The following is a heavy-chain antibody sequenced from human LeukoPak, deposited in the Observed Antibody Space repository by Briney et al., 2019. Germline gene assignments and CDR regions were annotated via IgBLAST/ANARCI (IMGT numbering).Heavy chain of an antibody. CDR3: ARLKYRNWFDP. J-gene: IGHJ5*02. CDR2: INHSGST. Sequence: PSETLSLTCAVYGGSFSGYYWSWIRQPPGKGLEWIGEINHSGSTNYNPSLKSRVTISVDTSKNQFSLKLISVTAADTAVYYCARLKYRNWFDPWGQGTLVTVSS. V-gene: IGHV4-34*01. CDR1: GGSFSGYY. D-gene: IGHD1-14*01.